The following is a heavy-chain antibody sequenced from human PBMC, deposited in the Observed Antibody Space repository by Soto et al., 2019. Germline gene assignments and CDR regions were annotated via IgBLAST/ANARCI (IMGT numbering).Heavy chain of an antibody. J-gene: IGHJ4*02. Sequence: QVQLVESGGGLVKPGGSLRLSCAASGFTFSDYYMSWIRQAPGKGLEWVSYISSSSSYTNYADSVKGRFTISRDNAKNSLYLQMNSLRAEDTAVYYCARHSSGWEPPFDYWGQGTLVTVSS. D-gene: IGHD6-19*01. CDR2: ISSSSSYT. CDR1: GFTFSDYY. CDR3: ARHSSGWEPPFDY. V-gene: IGHV3-11*06.